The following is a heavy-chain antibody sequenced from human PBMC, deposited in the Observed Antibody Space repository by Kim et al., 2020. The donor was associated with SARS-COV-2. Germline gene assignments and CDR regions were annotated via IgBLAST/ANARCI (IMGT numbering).Heavy chain of an antibody. CDR1: GGSFSGYY. V-gene: IGHV4-34*01. CDR3: ARVGITIFGVVIPYLWYF. Sequence: SETLSLTCAVYGGSFSGYYWTWIRQPPGKGLEWIGEINHSGSTNYNPSLESRVSISVDTSKNQFSLKLSSVTAADTAVYYCARVGITIFGVVIPYLWYF. CDR2: INHSGST. D-gene: IGHD3-3*01. J-gene: IGHJ2*01.